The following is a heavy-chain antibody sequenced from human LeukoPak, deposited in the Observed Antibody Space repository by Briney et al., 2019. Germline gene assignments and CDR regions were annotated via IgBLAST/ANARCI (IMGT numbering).Heavy chain of an antibody. CDR2: IYHSGST. CDR3: ARAGQQLVNPFDY. D-gene: IGHD6-13*01. Sequence: PSETLSLTCAVSGGSISSGGYSWSWIRQPPGKGLEWIGYIYHSGSTYYNPSLKSRVTISVDRSKNQFSLKLGSVTAADTAVYYCARAGQQLVNPFDYWGQGTLVTVSS. V-gene: IGHV4-30-2*01. J-gene: IGHJ4*02. CDR1: GGSISSGGYS.